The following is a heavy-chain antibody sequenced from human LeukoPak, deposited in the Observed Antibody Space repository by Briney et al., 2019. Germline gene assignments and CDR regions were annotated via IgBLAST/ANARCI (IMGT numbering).Heavy chain of an antibody. V-gene: IGHV3-21*01. CDR3: AKLPGQWLGDWFDP. J-gene: IGHJ5*02. CDR2: ISSSSYI. CDR1: GFTFSSYS. D-gene: IGHD6-19*01. Sequence: GGSLRLSCAASGFTFSSYSMNWVRQAPGKGLEWVSSISSSSYIYYADSVKGRFTISRDNAKNSLYLQMNSLRAEDTAVYYCAKLPGQWLGDWFDPWGQGTLVTVSS.